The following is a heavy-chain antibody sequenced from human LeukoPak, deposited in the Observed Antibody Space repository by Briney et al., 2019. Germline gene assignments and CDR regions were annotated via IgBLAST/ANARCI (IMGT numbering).Heavy chain of an antibody. CDR1: GGSVNGYY. V-gene: IGHV4-59*02. J-gene: IGHJ4*02. Sequence: PSETLSLTCAVSGGSVNGYYWSWIRQTPGMGLEWIGYIYSSGDINYNPSLKSRVTMSVDTSKNQFSLKLSSVTAADTAVYYCASRGGYCSSTSCYETDYWGQGTLVTVSS. CDR3: ASRGGYCSSTSCYETDY. D-gene: IGHD2-2*01. CDR2: IYSSGDI.